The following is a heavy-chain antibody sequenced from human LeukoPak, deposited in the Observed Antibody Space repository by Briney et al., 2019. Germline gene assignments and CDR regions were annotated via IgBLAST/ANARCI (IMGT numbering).Heavy chain of an antibody. Sequence: GGSLRLSCAASGFTFSSYGMHWVRQAPGKGLEWVSYISSSSTTIYQADSVKGRFTISRDNAKNSLYLQMNSLRAEDTAVYYCARALSYCSSTSCSLYYYYYYMDAWGKGTTVTVSS. D-gene: IGHD2-2*01. CDR3: ARALSYCSSTSCSLYYYYYYMDA. V-gene: IGHV3-48*01. CDR1: GFTFSSYG. CDR2: ISSSSTTI. J-gene: IGHJ6*03.